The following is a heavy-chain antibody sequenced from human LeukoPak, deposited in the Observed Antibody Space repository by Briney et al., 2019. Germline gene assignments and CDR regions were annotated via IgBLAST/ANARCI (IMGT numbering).Heavy chain of an antibody. CDR1: GGSISSYH. J-gene: IGHJ4*02. CDR2: IYYSGST. CDR3: ATLGQYSSTWYVDY. D-gene: IGHD6-13*01. V-gene: IGHV4-59*01. Sequence: SETLSLTCTVSGGSISSYHWSWIRQPPGKGLEWIGYIYYSGSTNYNPSLKSRVTISVDTSKNQFSLKLSSVTAADTALYYCATLGQYSSTWYVDYWGQGTLVTVSS.